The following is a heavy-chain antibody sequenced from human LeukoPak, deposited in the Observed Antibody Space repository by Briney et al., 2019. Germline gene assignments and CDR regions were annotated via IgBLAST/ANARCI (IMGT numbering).Heavy chain of an antibody. CDR3: ARTYYDSSGGAFDI. CDR2: IYYTGDT. V-gene: IGHV4-59*01. J-gene: IGHJ3*02. CDR1: DSSMSNFY. D-gene: IGHD3-22*01. Sequence: SETLSLTCAVSDSSMSNFYWSWIRQPPGKGLEWIGNIYYTGDTNYSPSLKSRVTISVDMSKNHFSLRLTSVTAADTAVYYCARTYYDSSGGAFDIWGQGTMVTVSS.